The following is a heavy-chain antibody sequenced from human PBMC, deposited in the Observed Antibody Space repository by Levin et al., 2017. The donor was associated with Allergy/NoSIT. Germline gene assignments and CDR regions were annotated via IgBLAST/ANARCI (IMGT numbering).Heavy chain of an antibody. CDR3: AKGLAAPGTLDY. D-gene: IGHD6-13*01. Sequence: GGSLRLSCAASGFTFSSYGLHWVRQAPGKGLEWVTFISYDGSNTYYADSVKGRFTISRDNSKNTLYLQMNSLRAEDTAVYYCAKGLAAPGTLDYWGQGTLVTVSS. J-gene: IGHJ4*02. V-gene: IGHV3-30*18. CDR1: GFTFSSYG. CDR2: ISYDGSNT.